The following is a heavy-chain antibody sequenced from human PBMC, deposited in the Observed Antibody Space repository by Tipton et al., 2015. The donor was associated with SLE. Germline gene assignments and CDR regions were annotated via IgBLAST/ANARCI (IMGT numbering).Heavy chain of an antibody. J-gene: IGHJ5*02. D-gene: IGHD6-6*01. V-gene: IGHV4-34*01. CDR1: GGSFSGYY. CDR2: INHSGST. CDR3: ARVEYSSSFNWFDP. Sequence: LRLSCAVYGGSFSGYYWSWIRQPPGKGLEWIGEINHSGSTNYNPSLKSRVTISVDTSKNQFSLKLSSVTAADTAVYYCARVEYSSSFNWFDPWGQGTLVTVSS.